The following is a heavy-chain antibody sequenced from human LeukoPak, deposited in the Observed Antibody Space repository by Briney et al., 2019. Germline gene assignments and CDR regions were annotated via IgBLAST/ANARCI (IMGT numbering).Heavy chain of an antibody. D-gene: IGHD1-26*01. Sequence: SETLSLTCTVSNGSTSGYYWSWIRQPPGKELEWIGYIYYSGSTNYNPSLKSRVTISVDTSRNQFSLKLSSVTAADTAVYYCARGGTVRNGMDVWGQGTTVTVSS. CDR2: IYYSGST. J-gene: IGHJ6*02. V-gene: IGHV4-59*01. CDR3: ARGGTVRNGMDV. CDR1: NGSTSGYY.